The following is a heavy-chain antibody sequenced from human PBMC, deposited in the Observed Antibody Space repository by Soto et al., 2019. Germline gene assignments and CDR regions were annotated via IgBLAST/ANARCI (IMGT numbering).Heavy chain of an antibody. CDR3: AKDIGEAATPSWMNS. D-gene: IGHD2-15*01. CDR1: GFTFSSHA. Sequence: EVQLLESGGGLVQPGGSLRLSCAAPGFTFSSHAMTWVRQAPGEGLEWVSVISGSGGSTYYSNSVKGRFTISRDNSKNRLYLQVNSVRAEDTAVYYCAKDIGEAATPSWMNSWGQGTMVTVSS. J-gene: IGHJ4*02. V-gene: IGHV3-23*01. CDR2: ISGSGGST.